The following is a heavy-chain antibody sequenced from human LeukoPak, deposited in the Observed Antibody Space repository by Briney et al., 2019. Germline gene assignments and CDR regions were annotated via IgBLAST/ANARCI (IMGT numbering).Heavy chain of an antibody. D-gene: IGHD3-22*01. V-gene: IGHV1-24*01. CDR3: ATGGPLLTYYYDSSGRKGYFQH. J-gene: IGHJ1*01. Sequence: GASVKVSCKVSGYTLTELSMHWVRQAPGKGLEWMGGFDPEDGETIYAQKFQGRVTMTEDTSTDTAYMELSSLRSEDTAVYYCATGGPLLTYYYDSSGRKGYFQHWGQGTLVTVSS. CDR2: FDPEDGET. CDR1: GYTLTELS.